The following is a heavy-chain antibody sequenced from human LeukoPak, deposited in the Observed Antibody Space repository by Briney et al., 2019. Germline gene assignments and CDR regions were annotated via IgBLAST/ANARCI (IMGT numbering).Heavy chain of an antibody. J-gene: IGHJ4*02. CDR3: AKGRGFKEFDY. V-gene: IGHV3-23*01. D-gene: IGHD3-10*01. CDR1: GFTFSDHG. Sequence: GGSLRLSCAASGFTFSDHGMRWVRQAPGKGLEWVSAISGSGNNAYYADSVKVRFTISRDNSRNTLYLQRNSLRGEDTALYFCAKGRGFKEFDYWGQGTLVTVSS. CDR2: ISGSGNNA.